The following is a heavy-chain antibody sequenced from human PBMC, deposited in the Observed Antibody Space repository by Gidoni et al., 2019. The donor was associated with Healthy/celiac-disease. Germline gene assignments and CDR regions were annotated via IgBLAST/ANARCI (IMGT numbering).Heavy chain of an antibody. J-gene: IGHJ6*02. CDR3: AIMDIVVVPAAIRTYYYYGMDV. CDR1: GFNFSSYG. Sequence: QVQLVESGGGVVKPGRSLRLSCAASGFNFSSYGMHLVRQVPGKGLEWVAVLWYDGSNKYYADSVKGRFTISRDNSKNTLYLQMNSLRAEDTAVYYCAIMDIVVVPAAIRTYYYYGMDVWGQGTTVTVSS. D-gene: IGHD2-2*02. CDR2: LWYDGSNK. V-gene: IGHV3-33*01.